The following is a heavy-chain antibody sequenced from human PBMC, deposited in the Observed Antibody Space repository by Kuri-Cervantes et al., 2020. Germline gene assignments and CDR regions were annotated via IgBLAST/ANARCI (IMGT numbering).Heavy chain of an antibody. CDR1: GFTFSNAW. Sequence: GGSLRLSCAASGFTFSNAWMSWVRQAPGKGLEWVGRIKSKTDGGTTDYAAPVKGRFTISRDDSKNTLYLQMNSLKTEDTAVYYCTTIIIYCSSTSCYPFDYWGQGTLVTVSS. V-gene: IGHV3-15*01. CDR3: TTIIIYCSSTSCYPFDY. CDR2: IKSKTDGGTT. J-gene: IGHJ4*01. D-gene: IGHD2-2*01.